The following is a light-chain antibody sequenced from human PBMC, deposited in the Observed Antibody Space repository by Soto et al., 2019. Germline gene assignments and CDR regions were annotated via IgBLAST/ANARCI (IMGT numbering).Light chain of an antibody. V-gene: IGKV3-20*01. CDR2: DTS. CDR3: QQYGTSEII. CDR1: QSLTNIF. J-gene: IGKJ5*01. Sequence: IVLTQSPGTLSLSPGERATLSFRASQSLTNIFIAWYQQKPGQAPRLLIYDTSSRATGIPDRFSGSGSGTDFTLTISRLEPEDFAVFFCQQYGTSEIIFGQGTRLEIK.